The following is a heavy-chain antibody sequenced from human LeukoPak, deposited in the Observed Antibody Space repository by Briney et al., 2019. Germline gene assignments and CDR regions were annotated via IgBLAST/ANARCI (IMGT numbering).Heavy chain of an antibody. CDR3: ARARGRYIDFLDY. D-gene: IGHD3-9*01. J-gene: IGHJ4*02. CDR1: GASISSNYY. Sequence: SETLSLTCTVSGASISSNYYWGWIRQPPGKGLEWIVSFFYSGSTYYNPSLKSRVTISVDTSKNQFSLRLSSVTAADTAVYYCARARGRYIDFLDYWGQGTLITVSS. V-gene: IGHV4-39*02. CDR2: FFYSGST.